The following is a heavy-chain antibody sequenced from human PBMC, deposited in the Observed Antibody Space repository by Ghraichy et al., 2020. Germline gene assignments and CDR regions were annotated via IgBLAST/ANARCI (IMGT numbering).Heavy chain of an antibody. Sequence: SETLSLTCTVSGGSISSYYWSWIRQPPGKGLEWIGYIYYSGSTNYNPSLKSRVTISVDTSKNQFSLKLSSVTAADTAVYYCARLPVVGATRWYYYYMDVWGKGTTVTVSS. CDR2: IYYSGST. CDR1: GGSISSYY. CDR3: ARLPVVGATRWYYYYMDV. V-gene: IGHV4-59*08. D-gene: IGHD1-26*01. J-gene: IGHJ6*03.